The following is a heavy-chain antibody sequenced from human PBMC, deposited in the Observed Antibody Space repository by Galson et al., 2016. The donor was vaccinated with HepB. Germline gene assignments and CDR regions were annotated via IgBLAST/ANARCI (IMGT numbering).Heavy chain of an antibody. CDR3: ARQYNFWSGYSESYYGMDV. J-gene: IGHJ6*02. CDR2: IYPGDSEI. V-gene: IGHV5-51*01. D-gene: IGHD3-3*01. Sequence: QSGAEVKKAGESLKISCKASGYSFPYYWIGWVRQKPGKGLEWMGIIYPGDSEIRYSPSFQGQVTMSVDKSISTAFLPWSSLKASDTAMYYCARQYNFWSGYSESYYGMDVWGQGTTVTVSS. CDR1: GYSFPYYW.